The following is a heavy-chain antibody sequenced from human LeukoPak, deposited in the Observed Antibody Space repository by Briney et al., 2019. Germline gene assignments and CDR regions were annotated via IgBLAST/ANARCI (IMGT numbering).Heavy chain of an antibody. CDR3: ARAGYDYGDYVVVSYDY. CDR1: GGTFSSYA. D-gene: IGHD4-17*01. V-gene: IGHV1-69*13. CDR2: IIPIFGTA. J-gene: IGHJ4*02. Sequence: SVKVSCKASGGTFSSYAISWVRQAPGQGLEWMGGIIPIFGTANYAQKFQGRVTITADESTSTAYMELSSLRSEDTAVYYCARAGYDYGDYVVVSYDYRGQGTLVTVSS.